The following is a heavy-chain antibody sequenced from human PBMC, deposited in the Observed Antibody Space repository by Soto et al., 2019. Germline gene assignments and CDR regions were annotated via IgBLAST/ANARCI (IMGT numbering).Heavy chain of an antibody. CDR2: ARNKVNGYTT. Sequence: GGSLRLSCAASGFTFSDHYMDWVRQAPGKGQEWVGRARNKVNGYTTAYAASVKGRFTISRDDSKNSLCLQMNSLKAEDTAVYFCARLMGTGFDLWGQGTRVTVSS. V-gene: IGHV3-72*01. CDR1: GFTFSDHY. D-gene: IGHD2-8*01. J-gene: IGHJ4*02. CDR3: ARLMGTGFDL.